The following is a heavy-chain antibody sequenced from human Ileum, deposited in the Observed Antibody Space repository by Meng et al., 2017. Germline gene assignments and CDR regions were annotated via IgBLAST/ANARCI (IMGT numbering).Heavy chain of an antibody. Sequence: GGLLRSSFAASGFTFSDYYMSWIPQAPGKGLGGVSYISSSGITKLYADAVKGRFTISWNNAKNSLYLQMNALRAEDTAVYYGAGVGPDWYLDLWGRGTLVTVSS. D-gene: IGHD3/OR15-3a*01. V-gene: IGHV3-11*01. J-gene: IGHJ2*01. CDR3: AGVGPDWYLDL. CDR2: ISSSGITK. CDR1: GFTFSDYY.